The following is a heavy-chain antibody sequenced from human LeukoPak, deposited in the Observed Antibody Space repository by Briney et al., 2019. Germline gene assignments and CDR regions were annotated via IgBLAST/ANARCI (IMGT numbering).Heavy chain of an antibody. V-gene: IGHV4-59*08. J-gene: IGHJ4*02. Sequence: SETLSLTCTVSGGSISSYYWSWIRQPPGKGLEWIGYIYYSGSTNYNPSLKSRVTISVDTSKNQFSLKLSSVTAADPAVYYRXXXXXXGXRNRKEGFDYWGQGTLVTVSS. D-gene: IGHD1-14*01. CDR1: GGSISSYY. CDR3: XXXXXXGXRNRKEGFDY. CDR2: IYYSGST.